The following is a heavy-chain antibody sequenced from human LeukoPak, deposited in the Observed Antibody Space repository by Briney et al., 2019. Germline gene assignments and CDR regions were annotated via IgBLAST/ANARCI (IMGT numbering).Heavy chain of an antibody. CDR1: GYTFTSYY. CDR2: INPSGGST. Sequence: ASVKVSCKASGYTFTSYYMYWVRQAPGQGLEWMGIINPSGGSTSCAQKFQGRVTMTRNTSISTAYMELSSLRSEDTAVYYCARGRHDSSGYQGWDPFGYWGQGTLVTVSS. J-gene: IGHJ4*02. D-gene: IGHD3-22*01. CDR3: ARGRHDSSGYQGWDPFGY. V-gene: IGHV1-46*01.